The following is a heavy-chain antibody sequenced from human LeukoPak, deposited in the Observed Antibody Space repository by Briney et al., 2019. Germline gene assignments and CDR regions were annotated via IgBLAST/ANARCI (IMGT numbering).Heavy chain of an antibody. V-gene: IGHV1-69*05. Sequence: SVKVSCKASGGTFSSYAISWVRQAPGQGLEWMGRIIPIFGTANYAQKFQGRVTITTDESTSTAYMELSSLRSEDTAVYYCARVSHGRSYPHAFDIWGQGTMVTVSS. D-gene: IGHD1-26*01. CDR1: GGTFSSYA. CDR2: IIPIFGTA. J-gene: IGHJ3*02. CDR3: ARVSHGRSYPHAFDI.